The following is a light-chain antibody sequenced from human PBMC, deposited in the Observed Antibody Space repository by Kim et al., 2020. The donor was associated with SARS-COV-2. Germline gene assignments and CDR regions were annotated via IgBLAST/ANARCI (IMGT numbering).Light chain of an antibody. CDR3: SSYTSRNTLV. CDR1: SSDVGGYNF. Sequence: QSALTQPASVSGSPGQSITISCTGTSSDVGGYNFVSWYQQYPGKAPKLMIYDVSNRPSGVSNRFSGSKSDNTASLTISGLQAEDEADYYCSSYTSRNTLVFGGGTQLTVL. V-gene: IGLV2-14*03. CDR2: DVS. J-gene: IGLJ3*02.